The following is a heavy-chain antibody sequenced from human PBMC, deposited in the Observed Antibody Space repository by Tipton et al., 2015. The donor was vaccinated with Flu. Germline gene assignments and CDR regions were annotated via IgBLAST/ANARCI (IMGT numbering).Heavy chain of an antibody. CDR1: GFTFSIYA. D-gene: IGHD5/OR15-5a*01. CDR2: ISGGGGGT. V-gene: IGHV3-23*01. Sequence: SLRLSCAASGFTFSIYAMSWVRQAPGKGLEWISAISGGGGGTYYADSVKGCFSISRDNSKNMLYLRMDNLSAEDTAIYYCAKVIPEKVSGLDFWGQGTLVTVSS. J-gene: IGHJ4*02. CDR3: AKVIPEKVSGLDF.